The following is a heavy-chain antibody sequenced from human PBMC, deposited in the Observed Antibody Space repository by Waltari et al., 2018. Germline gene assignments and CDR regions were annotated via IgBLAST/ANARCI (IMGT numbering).Heavy chain of an antibody. CDR1: EFTLSNYG. Sequence: QVHLVESGGGVVQPGGSLRLSCAASEFTLSNYGMHWFRQAPGKGRECGAFLHYDGSFTLYADSVKGRFTISRDRSKNTLYLVMNNLRSEDTAVYYCANNPYCAGGSCLREWDYWGQGTLVSVSS. CDR2: LHYDGSFT. CDR3: ANNPYCAGGSCLREWDY. D-gene: IGHD2-8*02. V-gene: IGHV3-30*02. J-gene: IGHJ4*02.